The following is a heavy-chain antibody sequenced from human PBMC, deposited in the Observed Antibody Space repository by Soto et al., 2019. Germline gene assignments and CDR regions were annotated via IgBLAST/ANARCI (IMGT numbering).Heavy chain of an antibody. D-gene: IGHD6-6*01. Sequence: QVQLVQSGAEVKKPGASVKVSCKASGYNFTGYNMHWVRQAPGQGLEWMGWINPNSGATNYAQKFQGRVTMTRDTSITTAYMELSRLRSDDTAVYYCAREGSSSSEYFQHWGQGTLVTVSS. CDR2: INPNSGAT. J-gene: IGHJ1*01. CDR1: GYNFTGYN. CDR3: AREGSSSSEYFQH. V-gene: IGHV1-2*02.